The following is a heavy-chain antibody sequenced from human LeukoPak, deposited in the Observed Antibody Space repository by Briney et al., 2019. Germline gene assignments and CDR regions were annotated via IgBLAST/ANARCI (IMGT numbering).Heavy chain of an antibody. Sequence: PGGSLRLSCAASGFTFSNAWMSWVRQAPGKGLEWVGRIKGKTDGGITDYAAPVKGRFTISRDDSKNTLYLQMNSMKTEDTAVYYCTEAYCGGDCYWGQGTLVTVSS. CDR2: IKGKTDGGIT. J-gene: IGHJ4*02. V-gene: IGHV3-15*01. D-gene: IGHD2-21*01. CDR3: TEAYCGGDCY. CDR1: GFTFSNAW.